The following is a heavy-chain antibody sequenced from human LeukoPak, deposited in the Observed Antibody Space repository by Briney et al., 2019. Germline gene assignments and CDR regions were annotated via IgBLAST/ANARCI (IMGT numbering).Heavy chain of an antibody. CDR3: ARVKGSDYDSSGDAFDI. Sequence: PSETLSLTCTVSGDSISNNYWSWIRQPPGMGLEWIGYMSYSGNSNYNPSLKSRVTISVDTSKNQFSLKLSSVTAADTAVYYCARVKGSDYDSSGDAFDIWGQGAMVTGSS. CDR2: MSYSGNS. V-gene: IGHV4-59*01. D-gene: IGHD3-22*01. CDR1: GDSISNNY. J-gene: IGHJ3*02.